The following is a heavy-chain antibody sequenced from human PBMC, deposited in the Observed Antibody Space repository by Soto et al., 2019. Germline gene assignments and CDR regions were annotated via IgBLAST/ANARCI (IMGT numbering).Heavy chain of an antibody. Sequence: QVQLQESGPGLAKPSQTLSLTCTVSGGSISSGGYYWSWIRQHPGKGLEWIGFIYNSGGTYYNPSLKSRVTISVDTSKNQFSLELSFVTAADTAVYYCARQDGDYLDYWGQGALVTVSS. D-gene: IGHD4-17*01. V-gene: IGHV4-31*03. CDR3: ARQDGDYLDY. CDR2: IYNSGGT. J-gene: IGHJ4*02. CDR1: GGSISSGGYY.